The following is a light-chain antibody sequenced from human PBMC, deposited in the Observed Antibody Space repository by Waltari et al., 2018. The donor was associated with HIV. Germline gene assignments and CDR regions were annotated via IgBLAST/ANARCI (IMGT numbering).Light chain of an antibody. CDR2: GAS. Sequence: EIVLTQSPATLSLSPGERAALSCRASQSLNNNFLIWFQQKPGQDPTLLIYGASSRTTGIPYRFIGSESGTDFTLIISRLEPEDFAVYYCQQYSSLPLTFGGGTKVDI. V-gene: IGKV3-20*01. CDR1: QSLNNNF. CDR3: QQYSSLPLT. J-gene: IGKJ4*01.